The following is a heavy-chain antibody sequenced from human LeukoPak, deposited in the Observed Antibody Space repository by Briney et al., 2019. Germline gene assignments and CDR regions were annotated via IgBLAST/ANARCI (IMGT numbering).Heavy chain of an antibody. D-gene: IGHD3-22*01. CDR2: ISDSGAST. CDR3: AKNRWPASGYYDY. V-gene: IGHV3-23*01. CDR1: GFTFSSYA. Sequence: PGGSLRLSCSASGFTFSSYAMSWVRQAPGKGLEWVSLISDSGASTYYADSVKGRFTISRDNSKNTLSLQMNSLRAEDTAIYYCAKNRWPASGYYDYLGQGTLVTVSS. J-gene: IGHJ4*02.